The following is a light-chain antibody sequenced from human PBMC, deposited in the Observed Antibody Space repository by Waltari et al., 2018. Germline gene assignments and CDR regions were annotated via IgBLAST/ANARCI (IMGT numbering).Light chain of an antibody. Sequence: QSVLTQSPSASGTPGQRVTISCSGSSSNIGANYVYWYQQFPGTAPRLLIYRSYQRPSGVPDRFSGSKSGTSASLAISGLRSEDEADYYCVTWDDSLNAWVFGGGTRLTAL. CDR1: SSNIGANY. J-gene: IGLJ3*02. V-gene: IGLV1-47*01. CDR3: VTWDDSLNAWV. CDR2: RSY.